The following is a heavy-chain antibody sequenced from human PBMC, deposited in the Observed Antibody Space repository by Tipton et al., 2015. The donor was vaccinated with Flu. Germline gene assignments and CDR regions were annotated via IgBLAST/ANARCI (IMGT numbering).Heavy chain of an antibody. CDR2: ITTSGNTI. CDR3: ARVWGYSYYSDY. CDR1: GFTFSSYE. D-gene: IGHD3-16*01. J-gene: IGHJ4*02. Sequence: GSLRLSCAASGFTFSSYEMNWVRQAPGKGLEWVSYITTSGNTIYYADSVKGRFTISRDNAKSSLYLQMNSLRAEDTAVYYCARVWGYSYYSDYWGQGTLVTVSS. V-gene: IGHV3-48*03.